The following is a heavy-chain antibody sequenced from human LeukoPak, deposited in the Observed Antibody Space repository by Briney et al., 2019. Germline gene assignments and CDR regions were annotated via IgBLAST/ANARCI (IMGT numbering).Heavy chain of an antibody. CDR1: GFTFSSYS. CDR3: ARAGGSTVSHSDY. V-gene: IGHV3-21*01. D-gene: IGHD4-17*01. CDR2: ISSSTSYI. J-gene: IGHJ4*02. Sequence: GGSLRLSCAASGFTFSSYSMNWIRQAPGKGLEWVSSISSSTSYIYYADSVKGRFTISKDNAKNSLYLQMNSLRAEDTAVYYCARAGGSTVSHSDYWGQGTLVTVSS.